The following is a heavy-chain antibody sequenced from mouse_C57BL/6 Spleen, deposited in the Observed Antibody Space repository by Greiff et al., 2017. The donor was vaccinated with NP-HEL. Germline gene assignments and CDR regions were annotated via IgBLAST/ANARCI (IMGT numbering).Heavy chain of an antibody. CDR3: ARGGGNFFFDY. CDR2: IDPSDSYT. Sequence: QVQLQQPGAELVKPGASVKLSCKASGYTFTSYWMQWVKQRPGQGLEWIGEIDPSDSYTNYNQKFKGKATLTVDKSSSTAYMQLSSLTSEDSAVYYCARGGGNFFFDYWGQGTTLTVSS. J-gene: IGHJ2*01. V-gene: IGHV1-50*01. D-gene: IGHD2-1*01. CDR1: GYTFTSYW.